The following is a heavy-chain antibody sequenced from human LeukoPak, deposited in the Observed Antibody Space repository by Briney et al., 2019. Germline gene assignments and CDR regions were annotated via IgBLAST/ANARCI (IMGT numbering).Heavy chain of an antibody. D-gene: IGHD1-1*01. J-gene: IGHJ2*01. CDR1: GFTFSTSG. CDR2: IYSGGST. CDR3: ARVWNLYFDL. Sequence: PGGSLRLSCAASGFTFSTSGMSWVRQAPGKGLEWVSVIYSGGSTYYADSVKGRFTISRDNSKNTLSLQMNSLRAEDTAVYYCARVWNLYFDLWGRGTLVTVSS. V-gene: IGHV3-53*01.